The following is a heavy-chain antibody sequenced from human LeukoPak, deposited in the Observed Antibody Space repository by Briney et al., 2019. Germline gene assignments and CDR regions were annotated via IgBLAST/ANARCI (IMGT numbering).Heavy chain of an antibody. CDR2: ISSSSTI. Sequence: PGGSLRLSCAASEFTFSAYSMNWVRQAPGKGLEWVSYISSSSTIFYTDSVKGRLTISRDNANNLLYLQMNSLRAEDTAVYYCARVRIYNYYMDVWGKGTTVTASS. CDR1: EFTFSAYS. J-gene: IGHJ6*03. CDR3: ARVRIYNYYMDV. V-gene: IGHV3-48*01.